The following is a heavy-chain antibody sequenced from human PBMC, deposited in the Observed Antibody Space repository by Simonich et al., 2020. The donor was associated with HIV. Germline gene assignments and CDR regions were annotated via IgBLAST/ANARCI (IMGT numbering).Heavy chain of an antibody. CDR3: ARHHELGMGWFDP. D-gene: IGHD7-27*01. V-gene: IGHV4-34*01. CDR2: INNVGST. CDR1: GGSFSSYY. Sequence: QVQLQQWGAGLLKPSETLSLTCAVYGGSFSSYYWSWIRLPPVKGLEWIGEINNVGSTSYNPSLKSRLTISVDTSKNQFSLRLSSVTAADTAIYYCARHHELGMGWFDPWGQGTLVTVSS. J-gene: IGHJ5*02.